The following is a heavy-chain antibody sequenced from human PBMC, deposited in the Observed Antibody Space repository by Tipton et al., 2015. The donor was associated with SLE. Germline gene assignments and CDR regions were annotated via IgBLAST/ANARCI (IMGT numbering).Heavy chain of an antibody. J-gene: IGHJ6*02. D-gene: IGHD3-22*01. Sequence: TLSLTCTVSGGSISSGGYYWSWIRQHPGKGLEWIGYIYYSGSTYYNPSLKSRVTISVDTSKNQFSLKLSSVTAADTAVYYCARRYDSGAGMDAWGQGTTVTVSS. CDR2: IYYSGST. CDR1: GGSISSGGYY. CDR3: ARRYDSGAGMDA. V-gene: IGHV4-31*03.